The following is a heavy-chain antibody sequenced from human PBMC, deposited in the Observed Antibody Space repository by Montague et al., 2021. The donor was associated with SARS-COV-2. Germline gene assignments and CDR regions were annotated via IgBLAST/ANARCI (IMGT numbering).Heavy chain of an antibody. CDR3: ARERGSGSCLVY. V-gene: IGHV4-39*01. Sequence: SETLSLTCTVSGGSISSSSYYWSWIRQPPGKGLEWIGCIYYSGSTNYNPSLKSRVTISVDTYKNQFSLKLSSVTAADTAVYYCARERGSGSCLVYWGQGTTVTVSS. CDR1: GGSISSSSYY. J-gene: IGHJ6*02. D-gene: IGHD3-10*01. CDR2: IYYSGST.